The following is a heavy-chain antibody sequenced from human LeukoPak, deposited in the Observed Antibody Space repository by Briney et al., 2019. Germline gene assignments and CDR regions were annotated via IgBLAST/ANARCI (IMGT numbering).Heavy chain of an antibody. Sequence: GGSLRLSCAASGFTFSSYAMIWVRQAPGKGLEWVSAISGSTAGTRYADSVKGRFTISRDNSKNTLYLQMNSLRAEDTAVYYCAKGRWLQNYFDYWGQGTLVTVSS. CDR2: ISGSTAGT. CDR3: AKGRWLQNYFDY. CDR1: GFTFSSYA. V-gene: IGHV3-23*01. D-gene: IGHD5-24*01. J-gene: IGHJ4*02.